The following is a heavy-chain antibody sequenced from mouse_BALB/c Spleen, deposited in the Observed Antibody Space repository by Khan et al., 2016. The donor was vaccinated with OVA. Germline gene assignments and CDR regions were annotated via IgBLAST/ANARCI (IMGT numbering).Heavy chain of an antibody. CDR1: GYPFTSYY. D-gene: IGHD2-3*01. Sequence: LVKTGASVKISCKASGYPFTSYYTHWVKQSHGKSLEWIGFISCYNGATNYNQKFKGKATITVDTSSRTAYMQFNSLTSEDSAVYYGARDGYYYAMDYWGQGTSVTVSS. J-gene: IGHJ4*01. V-gene: IGHV1S34*01. CDR3: ARDGYYYAMDY. CDR2: ISCYNGAT.